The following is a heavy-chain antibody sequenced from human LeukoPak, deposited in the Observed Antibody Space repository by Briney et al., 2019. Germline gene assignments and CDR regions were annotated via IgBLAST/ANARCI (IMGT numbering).Heavy chain of an antibody. CDR1: GGTFSSYA. CDR2: IIPILGIA. V-gene: IGHV1-69*04. D-gene: IGHD3-10*01. J-gene: IGHJ4*02. CDR3: AAITMVRGVIIGGLDY. Sequence: SVKVSCKASGGTFSSYAISWVRQAPGQGLEWMGRIIPILGIANYAQKFQGRVTITADKSTSTAYMELSSLRSEDTAVYYCAAITMVRGVIIGGLDYWGQGTLVTVSS.